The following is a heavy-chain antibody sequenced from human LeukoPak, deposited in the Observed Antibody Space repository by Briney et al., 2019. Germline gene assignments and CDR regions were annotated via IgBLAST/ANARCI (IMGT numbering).Heavy chain of an antibody. CDR2: IKSKTDGGTT. J-gene: IGHJ4*02. CDR3: TTDPDYGDPIDY. V-gene: IGHV3-15*01. D-gene: IGHD4-17*01. Sequence: SGGSLRLSCAASGFTFSNAWMGWVRQAPGKGLEWVGRIKSKTDGGTTDYAAPVKGRFTISRDDSKNTLYLQMNSLKTEDTAVYYCTTDPDYGDPIDYWGQGTLVTVSS. CDR1: GFTFSNAW.